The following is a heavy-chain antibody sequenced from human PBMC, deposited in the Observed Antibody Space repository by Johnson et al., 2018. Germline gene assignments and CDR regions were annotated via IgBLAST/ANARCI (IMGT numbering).Heavy chain of an antibody. V-gene: IGHV1-8*02. D-gene: IGHD6-13*01. J-gene: IGHJ4*02. CDR3: AKDMAAAGSHYFDY. CDR2: MNPNSGNT. Sequence: QLVQSGAEVKKPGSSVKGSCKASGGTFSSYTISWVRQATGQGLEWMGWMNPNSGNTGYAQKFQGRVIMTRNTSIITAYMEMSSLRSEDTAVYYCAKDMAAAGSHYFDYWGQGTLVTVSS. CDR1: GGTFSSYT.